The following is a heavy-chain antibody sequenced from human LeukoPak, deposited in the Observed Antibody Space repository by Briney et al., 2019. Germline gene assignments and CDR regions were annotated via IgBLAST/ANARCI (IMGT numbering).Heavy chain of an antibody. CDR3: AKDPPGGIVGATPQDAFDI. V-gene: IGHV3-30*02. Sequence: GGSLRLSCAASGFTFSSYGMHWVRQAPGKGLEWVAFIRYDGSNKYYADSVKGRFTISRDNSKNTLYLQMNSLRAEDTAVYYCAKDPPGGIVGATPQDAFDIWGQGTMVTVSS. CDR1: GFTFSSYG. CDR2: IRYDGSNK. J-gene: IGHJ3*02. D-gene: IGHD1-26*01.